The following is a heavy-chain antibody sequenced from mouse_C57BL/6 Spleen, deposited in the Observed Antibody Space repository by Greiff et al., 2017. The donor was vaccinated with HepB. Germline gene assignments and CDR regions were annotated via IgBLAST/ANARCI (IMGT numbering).Heavy chain of an antibody. J-gene: IGHJ4*01. CDR2: IDPSDSYT. D-gene: IGHD1-1*02. Sequence: QVQLQQPGAELVKPGASVKLSCKASGYTFTSYWMQWVKQRPGQGLEWIGEIDPSDSYTNYNQKFKGKATLTVDTSSSTAYMQLSSLTSEDSAVYYCARLCGHYAMDYWGQGTSVTVSS. V-gene: IGHV1-50*01. CDR1: GYTFTSYW. CDR3: ARLCGHYAMDY.